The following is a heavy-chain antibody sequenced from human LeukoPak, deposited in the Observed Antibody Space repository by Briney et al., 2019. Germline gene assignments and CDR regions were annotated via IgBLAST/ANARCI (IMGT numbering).Heavy chain of an antibody. J-gene: IGHJ1*01. Sequence: PGGSLRLSCAASGFIFSNYYLNWVRQAPGKGREWVSCIHGSASYNYYADSVKGRFTVSRDNAKNSLYLQMNSLRAEDTAVYYCARDFSSSSTAYLHHWGQGTLVTVSS. CDR3: ARDFSSSSTAYLHH. V-gene: IGHV3-21*01. CDR2: IHGSASYN. CDR1: GFIFSNYY. D-gene: IGHD6-6*01.